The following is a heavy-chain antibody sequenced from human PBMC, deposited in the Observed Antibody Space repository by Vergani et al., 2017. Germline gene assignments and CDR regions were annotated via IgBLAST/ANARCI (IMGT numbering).Heavy chain of an antibody. CDR1: GGSFSGYY. J-gene: IGHJ4*02. CDR3: ASYGDYGGLGY. V-gene: IGHV4-34*09. Sequence: QVQLQESGPGLVKPSQTLSLTCTVYGGSFSGYYWSWIRQPPGKGLEWIGYIYYSGSTYYNPSLKSRVTISVDTSKNQFSLKLSSVTAADTAVYYCASYGDYGGLGYWGQGTLVTVSS. D-gene: IGHD4-17*01. CDR2: IYYSGST.